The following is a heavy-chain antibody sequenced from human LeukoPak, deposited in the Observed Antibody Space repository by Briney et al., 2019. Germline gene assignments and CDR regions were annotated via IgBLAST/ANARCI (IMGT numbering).Heavy chain of an antibody. CDR1: GFTFGSNA. V-gene: IGHV3-23*01. CDR2: ITGGGGSV. D-gene: IGHD4-23*01. J-gene: IGHJ4*02. Sequence: TGGSLRLSCAASGFTFGSNAMYWVRQAPGKGLECVSGITGGGGSVSYADSVRGRFTISRDNSKNTLYLQMNSLRAEDTAIYYCAKGAGTNSKYYFDYWGQGTLVTVSS. CDR3: AKGAGTNSKYYFDY.